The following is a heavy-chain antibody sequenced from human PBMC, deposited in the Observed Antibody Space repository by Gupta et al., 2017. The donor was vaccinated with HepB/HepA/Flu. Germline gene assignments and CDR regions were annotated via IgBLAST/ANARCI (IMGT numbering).Heavy chain of an antibody. CDR3: ARGKSVWSSSSSRWYYYFYMDV. CDR2: IKQDEGEK. V-gene: IGHV3-7*01. J-gene: IGHJ6*03. D-gene: IGHD6-6*01. CDR1: EFTFSNYW. Sequence: EVQLVESGGGLVQPGGSLRLSCAASEFTFSNYWLNWVRQASGKGLEWVANIKQDEGEKYYVDSVKGRFTISRDNAKNSLYLQMNSLRAEDTAVYYCARGKSVWSSSSSRWYYYFYMDVWGKGTTVTVSS.